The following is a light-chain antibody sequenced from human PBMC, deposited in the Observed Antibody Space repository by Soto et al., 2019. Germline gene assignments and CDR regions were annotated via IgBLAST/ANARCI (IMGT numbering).Light chain of an antibody. V-gene: IGLV2-14*01. Sequence: QSVLTQPASASGSPGQSITISCTGTGSDVGSYKYVSWYQQHPGKAPKLIIFEVSNRPSGVSDRFSGSKSGNTASLTISGLQAEDEADYYCSSYTSISALGVFGTGTKVTVL. J-gene: IGLJ1*01. CDR1: GSDVGSYKY. CDR2: EVS. CDR3: SSYTSISALGV.